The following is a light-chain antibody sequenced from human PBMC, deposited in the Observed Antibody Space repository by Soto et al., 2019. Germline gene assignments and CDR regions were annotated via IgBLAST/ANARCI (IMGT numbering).Light chain of an antibody. J-gene: IGLJ2*01. CDR3: AGWDDSLNPPV. CDR1: SSNIGSNT. CDR2: SNN. Sequence: QLVLTQPPSASGTPGQRVTISCSGSSSNIGSNTVNWYQQLPGTAPKLLIYSNNQRPSGVPDRFSGSKSGTSSSLAISGLQSEDEADYYCAGWDDSLNPPVFGGGTKLTVL. V-gene: IGLV1-44*01.